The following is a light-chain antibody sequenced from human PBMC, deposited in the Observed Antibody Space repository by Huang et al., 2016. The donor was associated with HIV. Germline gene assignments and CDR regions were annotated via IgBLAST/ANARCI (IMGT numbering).Light chain of an antibody. CDR3: QQANMYPRS. J-gene: IGKJ5*01. CDR2: STS. CDR1: QDISSW. V-gene: IGKV1-12*01. Sequence: IQLTQSPSSVSASEGDTVRITCRASQDISSWLAWYPQKPREAPTLLIHSTSMLQSGVPSRFNGSGSGTDFFLTINSLRPDDFATYYCQQANMYPRSFGQGTRLDIK.